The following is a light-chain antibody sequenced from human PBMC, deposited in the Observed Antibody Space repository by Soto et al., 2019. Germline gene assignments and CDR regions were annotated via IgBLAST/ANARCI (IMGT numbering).Light chain of an antibody. CDR3: KKCHAAPLP. J-gene: IGKJ5*01. CDR2: GAK. Sequence: DIQMTQSPSFQSASVGDRVTITCRASQAISNYLNWYQQKPGKAPNLPIIGAKTLQSGVPSRFSGSGYGTFYTLAIIIQQLKDVGIYYCKKCHAAPLPFSQGKRL. CDR1: QAISNY. V-gene: IGKV1-39*01.